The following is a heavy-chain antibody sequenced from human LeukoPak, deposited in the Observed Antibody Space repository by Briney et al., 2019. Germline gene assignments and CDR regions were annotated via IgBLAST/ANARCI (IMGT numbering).Heavy chain of an antibody. V-gene: IGHV3-23*01. J-gene: IGHJ6*02. CDR3: ANAAYYYDSSGPYYYYYYGMDV. CDR2: ISGSGGGT. D-gene: IGHD3-22*01. CDR1: GGTFSSYA. Sequence: SCKASGGTFSSYAMSWVRQAPGKGLEWVSAISGSGGGTYYADSVKGRFTISRDNSKNTLYLQMNSLRAEDTAVYYCANAAYYYDSSGPYYYYYYGMDVWGQGTTVTVSS.